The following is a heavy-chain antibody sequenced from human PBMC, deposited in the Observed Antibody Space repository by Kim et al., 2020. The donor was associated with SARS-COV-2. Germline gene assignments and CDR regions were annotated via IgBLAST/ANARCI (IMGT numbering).Heavy chain of an antibody. CDR3: ARGRGSTIFGVVIMYGGMDV. J-gene: IGHJ6*02. D-gene: IGHD3-3*01. CDR1: GFTFSSYG. CDR2: IWYDGSNI. Sequence: GWSLRLSCAASGFTFSSYGMHWVRQAPGKGLEWVAVIWYDGSNIYYADSVKGRFTISRDNSKNTLYLQMNSLRAEDTAVYYCARGRGSTIFGVVIMYGGMDVWGQGTTVTVSS. V-gene: IGHV3-33*01.